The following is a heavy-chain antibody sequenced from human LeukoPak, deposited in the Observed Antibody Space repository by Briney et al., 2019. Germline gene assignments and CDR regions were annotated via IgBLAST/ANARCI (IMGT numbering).Heavy chain of an antibody. V-gene: IGHV1-18*01. CDR3: ARVLVDTTPYYYYYYMDV. J-gene: IGHJ6*03. CDR2: ISAYNGNT. D-gene: IGHD5-18*01. CDR1: GYTFTSYG. Sequence: EASVKVSCKASGYTFTSYGISWVRQAPGQGLEWMGWISAYNGNTNYAQKLQGRVTMTTDTSTSTAYMELRSLRSDDTAVYYCARVLVDTTPYYYYYYMDVWGKGTTVTISS.